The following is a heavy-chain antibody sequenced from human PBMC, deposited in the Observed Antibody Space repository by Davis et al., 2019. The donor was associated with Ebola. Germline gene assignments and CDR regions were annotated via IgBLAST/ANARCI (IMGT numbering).Heavy chain of an antibody. CDR2: LYHSGNT. V-gene: IGHV4-38-2*01. D-gene: IGHD3-10*01. Sequence: PSETPSLTCEVSGYSVSSGYYWGWIRQPPGKGLEWIGSLYHSGNTYYNPSLESRVTMSVDTSKNQFSLNLKSVTAADTAIYFCARAGTILTNWGRGALVTVSS. CDR1: GYSVSSGYY. J-gene: IGHJ4*02. CDR3: ARAGTILTN.